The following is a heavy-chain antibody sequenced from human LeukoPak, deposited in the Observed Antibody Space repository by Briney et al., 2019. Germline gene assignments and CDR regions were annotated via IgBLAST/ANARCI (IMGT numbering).Heavy chain of an antibody. J-gene: IGHJ6*03. D-gene: IGHD5-12*01. CDR1: GYTFTGYY. V-gene: IGHV1-2*02. CDR3: ARGDSGYDDLGYGDPDLDYWYYMDV. Sequence: GASVKVSCKASGYTFTGYYMHWVRQAPGQGLEWMGWINPNSGGTNYAQKFQGRVTITRNTSISTAYMELSSLRSEDTAVYYCARGDSGYDDLGYGDPDLDYWYYMDVWGKGTTVTVSS. CDR2: INPNSGGT.